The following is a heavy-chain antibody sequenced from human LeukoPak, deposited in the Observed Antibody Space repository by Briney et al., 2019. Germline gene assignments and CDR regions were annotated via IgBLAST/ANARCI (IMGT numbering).Heavy chain of an antibody. D-gene: IGHD4-17*01. CDR1: GGTFSSYA. V-gene: IGHV1-69*04. CDR3: AKKFPGAVTNGPDY. J-gene: IGHJ4*02. Sequence: SVKVSCKASGGTFSSYAISWVRQAPGQGLEWMGRIIPILGIANYAQKFQGRVTITADKSTSTAYMELSSLRSEDTAVYYCAKKFPGAVTNGPDYWGQGTLVTVSS. CDR2: IIPILGIA.